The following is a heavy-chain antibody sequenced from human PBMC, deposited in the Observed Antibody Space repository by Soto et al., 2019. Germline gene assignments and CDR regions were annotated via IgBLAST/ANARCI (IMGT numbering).Heavy chain of an antibody. Sequence: SVKVCCKASGGTFSSYTISWVRQDPGQGLEWMGRIIPILGIANYAQKFQGRVTITADKSTSTAYMELSSLRSEDTAVYYCARDRVEYSGYEYFDYWGQGTLVTVSS. D-gene: IGHD5-12*01. CDR3: ARDRVEYSGYEYFDY. CDR2: IIPILGIA. V-gene: IGHV1-69*04. CDR1: GGTFSSYT. J-gene: IGHJ4*02.